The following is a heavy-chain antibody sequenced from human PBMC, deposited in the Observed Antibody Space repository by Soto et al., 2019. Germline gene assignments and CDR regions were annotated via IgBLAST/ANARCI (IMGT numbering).Heavy chain of an antibody. D-gene: IGHD3-3*01. CDR3: ARDRTYYDFWSGYYTPYYFDY. V-gene: IGHV4-4*07. Sequence: TSETLSLTCTVSGGSISSYYWSWIRQPAGKGLEWIGRIYTSGSTNYNPSLKSRVTMSVDTSKNQFSLKLSSVTAADTAVYYCARDRTYYDFWSGYYTPYYFDYWGQGTLVTVSS. CDR2: IYTSGST. CDR1: GGSISSYY. J-gene: IGHJ4*02.